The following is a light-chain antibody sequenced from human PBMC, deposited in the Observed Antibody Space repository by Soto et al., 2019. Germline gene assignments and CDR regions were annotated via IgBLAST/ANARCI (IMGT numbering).Light chain of an antibody. CDR3: CSYGGGRTPLG. CDR2: DVS. Sequence: QSVLTQPRSVSGSQGQSVAISCTGSRSDVGGYKYVSWYQQFPGKAPKLIIYDVSRRPSGVPDRFSGSKSGNTASLTISGLQAEDEGDYYCCSYGGGRTPLGFGGGTKLTVL. CDR1: RSDVGGYKY. J-gene: IGLJ2*01. V-gene: IGLV2-11*01.